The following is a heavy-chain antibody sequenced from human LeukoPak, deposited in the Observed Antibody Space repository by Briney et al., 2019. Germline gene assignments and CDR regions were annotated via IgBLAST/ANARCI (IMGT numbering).Heavy chain of an antibody. CDR1: GGSISSGDYY. CDR3: ARGAYSWIDAFDI. J-gene: IGHJ3*02. V-gene: IGHV4-30-4*01. CDR2: IYYSGST. Sequence: SETLSLTCTVSGGSISSGDYYWSWIRQPPGKGLEWIGYIYYSGSTYYNPSLKSRVTISVDTSKNQFSLKLSSVTAADTAVYYCARGAYSWIDAFDIWGQGTMVTVSS. D-gene: IGHD1-1*01.